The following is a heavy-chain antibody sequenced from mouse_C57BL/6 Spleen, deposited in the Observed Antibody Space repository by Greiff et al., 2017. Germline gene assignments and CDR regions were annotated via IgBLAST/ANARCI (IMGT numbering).Heavy chain of an antibody. V-gene: IGHV10-1*01. CDR3: VRHEDYDYDTAMDY. CDR1: GFSFNTYA. D-gene: IGHD2-4*01. J-gene: IGHJ4*01. Sequence: EVQLVESGGGLVQPKGSLKLSCAASGFSFNTYAMNWVRQAPGKGLEWVARIRSKSNNYATYYADSVKDRFTISRDDSESMLYLQMNNLKTEDTAMYYCVRHEDYDYDTAMDYWGQGTSVTVSS. CDR2: IRSKSNNYAT.